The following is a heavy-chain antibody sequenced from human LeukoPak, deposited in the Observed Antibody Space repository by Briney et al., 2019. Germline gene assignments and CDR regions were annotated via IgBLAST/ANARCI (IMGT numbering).Heavy chain of an antibody. V-gene: IGHV3-7*01. CDR2: IKQDGSEK. D-gene: IGHD6-13*01. CDR3: ASHLRSWYYFDY. Sequence: GGSLRLPCAASGFTLRNYGLTWVRQAPGKGLEWVANIKQDGSEKYYVDSVKGRFTISRDNAKNSLYLQMNSLRAEDTAVYYCASHLRSWYYFDYWGQGTLVTVSS. J-gene: IGHJ4*02. CDR1: GFTLRNYG.